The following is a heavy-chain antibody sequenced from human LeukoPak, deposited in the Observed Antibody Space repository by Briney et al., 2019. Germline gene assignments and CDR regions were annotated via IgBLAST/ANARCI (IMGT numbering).Heavy chain of an antibody. J-gene: IGHJ4*02. CDR2: IIPILGIA. D-gene: IGHD1-26*01. Sequence: SVKVSCKASGGTFSSYTIIWVRQPPGQGLEWMRRIIPILGIANYAQKFQGRVTITADKSTSTAYMELSSLRSEDTAVYYCARGFLGTLEWEPDPCFDYWGQGTLVTVSS. V-gene: IGHV1-69*02. CDR3: ARGFLGTLEWEPDPCFDY. CDR1: GGTFSSYT.